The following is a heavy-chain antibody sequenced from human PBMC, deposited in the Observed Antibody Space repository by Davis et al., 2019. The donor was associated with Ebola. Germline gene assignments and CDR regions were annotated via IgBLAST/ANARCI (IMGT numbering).Heavy chain of an antibody. V-gene: IGHV1-46*01. CDR3: ARVSISWYYVDY. CDR1: GYTFTSYY. CDR2: INHSGGST. J-gene: IGHJ4*02. Sequence: ASVKVSCKASGYTFTSYYMHWVRPAPGQGHEWMGLINHSGGSTSYAQKFQGRVTMTRDTSTSTVYLELSSLRSEDTAVDYRARVSISWYYVDYWGQGTLVTVSS. D-gene: IGHD6-13*01.